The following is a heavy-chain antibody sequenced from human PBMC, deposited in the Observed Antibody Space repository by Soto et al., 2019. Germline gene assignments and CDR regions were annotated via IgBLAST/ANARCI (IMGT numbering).Heavy chain of an antibody. CDR1: GFTFSDYY. J-gene: IGHJ4*02. Sequence: QVQLVESGGGLVKPGGSLRLSCAASGFTFSDYYMSWIRQAPGKGLEWVSYTSSSSSYTNYADSVKGRFTISRDNAKNSLYLQMNSLRAEDTAVYYCARFTPNYYDSSGDGRFYYFDYWGQGTLVTVSS. V-gene: IGHV3-11*06. D-gene: IGHD3-22*01. CDR2: TSSSSSYT. CDR3: ARFTPNYYDSSGDGRFYYFDY.